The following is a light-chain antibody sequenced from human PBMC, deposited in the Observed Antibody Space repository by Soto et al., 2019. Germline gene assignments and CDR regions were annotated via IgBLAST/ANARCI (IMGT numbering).Light chain of an antibody. CDR1: QSVSSY. CDR2: DAS. J-gene: IGKJ5*01. CDR3: QQRSNRPLT. V-gene: IGKV3-11*01. Sequence: VLKLSPATLSLTPGERATLSCRASQSVSSYLAWYQQKPGQAPRLLIYDASNRATGIPARFSGSGSGTDFTLTISSLEPEDFAVYYCQQRSNRPLTFCQGRLLE.